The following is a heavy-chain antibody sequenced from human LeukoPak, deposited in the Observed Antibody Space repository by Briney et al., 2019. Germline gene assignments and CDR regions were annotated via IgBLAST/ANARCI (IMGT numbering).Heavy chain of an antibody. J-gene: IGHJ4*02. V-gene: IGHV3-23*01. D-gene: IGHD3-3*01. CDR2: ISTTGGST. CDR3: AKGGGSEWSD. CDR1: GFTFSSSA. Sequence: PGGSLRLSCAASGFTFSSSAMSCVRQPPGKGLEYVSAISTTGGSTYYADSVKGRFTISRDNSKNTLSLQMNSLRAEDTALYYCAKGGGSEWSDWGQGTLVTVSS.